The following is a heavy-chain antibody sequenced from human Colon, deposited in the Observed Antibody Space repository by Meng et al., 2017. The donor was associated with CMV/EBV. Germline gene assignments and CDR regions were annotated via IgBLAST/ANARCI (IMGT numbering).Heavy chain of an antibody. V-gene: IGHV1-18*01. J-gene: IGHJ1*01. CDR1: GYTFTNYG. D-gene: IGHD1-26*01. Sequence: QVQLGQSGAEVKKPGASVKVSCKASGYTFTNYGISWVRQAPGQGLEWMGWISAYTGDTYYAQKFQGRVTMTTDTSTSTAYMELRSLRSDDTAVYYCVRESQSGSYIYLQHWGQGTPVTVSS. CDR2: ISAYTGDT. CDR3: VRESQSGSYIYLQH.